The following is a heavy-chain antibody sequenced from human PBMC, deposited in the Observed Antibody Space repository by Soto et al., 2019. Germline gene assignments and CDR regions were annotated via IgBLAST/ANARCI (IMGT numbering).Heavy chain of an antibody. CDR2: ISAFNGNT. CDR3: ARSGLLWFVEHHH. CDR1: GYTFTSYG. D-gene: IGHD3-10*01. J-gene: IGHJ4*02. Sequence: GAAVKVSCKASGYTFTSYGISWVRQAPGQGLEWMGWISAFNGNTYYAQKLQGRVTMTTDTSTSTAYMELRSLRSDDTAVYYCARSGLLWFVEHHHWGQGTLVTVSS. V-gene: IGHV1-18*01.